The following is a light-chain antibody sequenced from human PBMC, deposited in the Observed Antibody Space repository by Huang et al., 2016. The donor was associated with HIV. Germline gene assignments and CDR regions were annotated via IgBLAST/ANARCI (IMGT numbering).Light chain of an antibody. CDR1: QSLLHSNGYNY. CDR2: LGS. V-gene: IGKV2-28*01. J-gene: IGKJ1*01. CDR3: MQALQAPPT. Sequence: DIVMTQSPLSLPVTPGEPASISCRSSQSLLHSNGYNYLDWYLQKPGQSPQLLIYLGSNRASGVPDRFSGSGSGTDFILKISRVEAEDVGVYYCMQALQAPPTFGQGTKVENK.